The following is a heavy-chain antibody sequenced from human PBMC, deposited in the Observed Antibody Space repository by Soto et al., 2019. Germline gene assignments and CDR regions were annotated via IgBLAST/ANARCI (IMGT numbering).Heavy chain of an antibody. V-gene: IGHV1-46*01. Sequence: SVKVSCKASGYTFTSYYMHWVRQAPGQGLEWMGIINPSGGSTSYAQKFQGRVTMTRDTSTSTVYMELSSLRSEETAVYYCARDLSGAMIVVATSDFDIWGPGTMVTV. CDR3: ARDLSGAMIVVATSDFDI. CDR1: GYTFTSYY. CDR2: INPSGGST. D-gene: IGHD3-22*01. J-gene: IGHJ3*02.